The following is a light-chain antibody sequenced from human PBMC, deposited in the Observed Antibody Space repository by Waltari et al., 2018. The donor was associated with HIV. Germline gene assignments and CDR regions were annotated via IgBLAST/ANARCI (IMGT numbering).Light chain of an antibody. CDR1: TGAVTSGHY. CDR3: LLSYSGARPVV. V-gene: IGLV7-46*01. CDR2: DTS. J-gene: IGLJ2*01. Sequence: AVVTQEPSLTVSPGGTVTLTCSSSTGAVTSGHYPYWFQQKPGQAPRTLIYDTSSKHSWTPARFSGSLLGGKAALTLSGAQPEDEAEYYCLLSYSGARPVVFGGGTKLTVL.